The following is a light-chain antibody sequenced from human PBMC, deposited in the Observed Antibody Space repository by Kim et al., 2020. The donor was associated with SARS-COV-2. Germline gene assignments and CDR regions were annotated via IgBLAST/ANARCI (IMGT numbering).Light chain of an antibody. CDR3: QQASSFPLT. J-gene: IGKJ4*01. CDR2: SAS. CDR1: PGINNW. Sequence: SASVGDRVTITCRASPGINNWLAWYQQRPGKAPKLLIYSASTLHTGVPSRFSGRGSGTDFTLTISSLQPEDSATYFCQQASSFPLTFGGGTKLEI. V-gene: IGKV1-12*01.